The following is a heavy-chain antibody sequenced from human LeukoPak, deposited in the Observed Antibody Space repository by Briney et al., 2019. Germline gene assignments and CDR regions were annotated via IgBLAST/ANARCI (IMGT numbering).Heavy chain of an antibody. J-gene: IGHJ3*02. V-gene: IGHV3-7*01. Sequence: GGSLRLSCAASGFTFSSYWMSWVRQAPGKGLEWVANIKQDGSEKYYVDSVKGRFTISRDNAKNSLYLQMNSLRAEDTAVYYCARDRAVVTAYDAFDIWGQGTMVTVSS. D-gene: IGHD2-21*02. CDR2: IKQDGSEK. CDR3: ARDRAVVTAYDAFDI. CDR1: GFTFSSYW.